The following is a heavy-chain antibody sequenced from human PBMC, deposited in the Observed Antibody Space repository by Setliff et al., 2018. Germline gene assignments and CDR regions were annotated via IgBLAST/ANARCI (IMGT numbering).Heavy chain of an antibody. D-gene: IGHD3-10*01. J-gene: IGHJ4*02. CDR1: GGSISSGSNY. CDR3: ARSLGSGSYYNSRPFYSDY. CDR2: IDPSGNT. V-gene: IGHV4-61*09. Sequence: SYTLSLTCTVSGGSISSGSNYWSWIRQPAGRGLEWIGHIDPSGNTNYHPSLKSRVTISGDTSKNQFSLKLTSVTAADTAVYFCARSLGSGSYYNSRPFYSDYWGQGTLVTVSS.